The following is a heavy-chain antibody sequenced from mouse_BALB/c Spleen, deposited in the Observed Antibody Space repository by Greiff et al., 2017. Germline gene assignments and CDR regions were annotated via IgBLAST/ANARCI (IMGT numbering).Heavy chain of an antibody. Sequence: VQLQESGAELVKPGASVKLSCKTSGYTFTSYWIQWVKQRPGQGLGWIGEIFPGTGTTYYNEKFKGKATLTIDTSSSTAYMQLSSLTSEDSAVYFCARFGDDYDGGPYYYAMDYWGQGTSVTVSS. D-gene: IGHD2-4*01. CDR2: IFPGTGTT. CDR1: GYTFTSYW. J-gene: IGHJ4*01. CDR3: ARFGDDYDGGPYYYAMDY. V-gene: IGHV1S132*01.